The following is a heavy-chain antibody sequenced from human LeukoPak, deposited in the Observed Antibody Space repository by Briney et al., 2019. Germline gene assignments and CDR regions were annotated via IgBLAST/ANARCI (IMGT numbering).Heavy chain of an antibody. CDR2: IIPIFGTA. J-gene: IGHJ5*02. Sequence: SVKVSCKASGGTFSSYAISWVRQAPGQGLEWMGGIIPIFGTANYAQKFQGRVTITANESTSTAYMELSSLRSEDTAVYYCARDDMVRGVEGSGYNWFDPWGQGTLVTVSS. CDR1: GGTFSSYA. D-gene: IGHD3-10*01. CDR3: ARDDMVRGVEGSGYNWFDP. V-gene: IGHV1-69*13.